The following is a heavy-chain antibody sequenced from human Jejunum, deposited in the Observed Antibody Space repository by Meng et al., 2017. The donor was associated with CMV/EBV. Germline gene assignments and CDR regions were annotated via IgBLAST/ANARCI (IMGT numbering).Heavy chain of an antibody. D-gene: IGHD1-1*01. CDR3: ARVTTFYYALDV. CDR1: GVTGYNYA. J-gene: IGHJ6*02. V-gene: IGHV1-69*04. Sequence: KASGVTGYNYAISWVRQAPGQGLEWMGRIIPILGKATYAQKFQGRATITADKFTGTSFLDLSSLRSEDTAVYFCARVTTFYYALDVWGQGTTVTVSS. CDR2: IIPILGKA.